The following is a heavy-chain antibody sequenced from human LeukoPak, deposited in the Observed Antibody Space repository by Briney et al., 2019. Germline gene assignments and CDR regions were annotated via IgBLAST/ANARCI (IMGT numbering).Heavy chain of an antibody. V-gene: IGHV3-30*03. Sequence: GGSLRLSCAASGFAFSNYGIYWVRQAPGKGLEWVAVISNDASDKHYADSVKGRFTISRDNSKKTVYLQMNSLRAEDTAVYYCARDLSGIAGYTYGRGIDYWGQGTLVTVSS. CDR1: GFAFSNYG. J-gene: IGHJ4*02. CDR2: ISNDASDK. CDR3: ARDLSGIAGYTYGRGIDY. D-gene: IGHD5-18*01.